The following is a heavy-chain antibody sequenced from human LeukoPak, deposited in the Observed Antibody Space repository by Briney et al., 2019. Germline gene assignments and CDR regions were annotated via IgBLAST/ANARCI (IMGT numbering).Heavy chain of an antibody. J-gene: IGHJ3*02. CDR2: IYTSGST. CDR1: GGSISSYY. D-gene: IGHD3-9*01. CDR3: ARESYTDILTGSDAFDI. V-gene: IGHV4-4*07. Sequence: PSETLSLTCTVSGGSISSYYWSWIRQPAGKGLEWIGRIYTSGSTNYNPSLKSRVTMSVDTSKNQFSLKLSSVTAADTAVYYCARESYTDILTGSDAFDIWGQGTMVTVSS.